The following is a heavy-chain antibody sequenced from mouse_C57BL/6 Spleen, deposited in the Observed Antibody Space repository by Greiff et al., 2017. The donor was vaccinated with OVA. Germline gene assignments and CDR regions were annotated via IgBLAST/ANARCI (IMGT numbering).Heavy chain of an antibody. CDR2: ISNLAYSI. V-gene: IGHV5-15*01. Sequence: EVKLMESGGGLVQPGGSLKLSCAASGFTFSDYGMAWVRQAPRKGPEWVAFISNLAYSIYYADTVTGRFTISRENAKNTLYLEMSSLRSEDTAMYYCARQPHYYAMDYWGQGTSVTVSS. CDR1: GFTFSDYG. CDR3: ARQPHYYAMDY. J-gene: IGHJ4*01.